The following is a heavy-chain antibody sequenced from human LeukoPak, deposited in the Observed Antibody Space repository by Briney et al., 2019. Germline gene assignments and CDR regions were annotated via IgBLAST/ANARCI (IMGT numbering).Heavy chain of an antibody. V-gene: IGHV1-18*01. CDR1: GYTFTSYG. CDR2: ISAYNGNT. Sequence: ASVKVSCKASGYTFTSYGISWVRQAPGQGLEWMGWISAYNGNTNYAQKLQGRVTTTTDTSTSTAYMELRSLRSDDTAVYYCARGQYSSSWWDFDYWGQGTLVTVSS. CDR3: ARGQYSSSWWDFDY. J-gene: IGHJ4*02. D-gene: IGHD6-13*01.